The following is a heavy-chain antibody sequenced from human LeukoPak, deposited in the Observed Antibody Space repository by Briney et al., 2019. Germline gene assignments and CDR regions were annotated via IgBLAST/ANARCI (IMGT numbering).Heavy chain of an antibody. CDR2: ISAYNGNT. J-gene: IGHJ4*02. Sequence: ASVKVSCKASGYTFSSYGISWVRQAPGQGLEWMGWISAYNGNTNYAQKLQGRVTMTTDTSTSTAYMELRSLRSDDTAVYYCARVKHYYDSSGIDYWGQGTLVTVSS. CDR3: ARVKHYYDSSGIDY. CDR1: GYTFSSYG. V-gene: IGHV1-18*01. D-gene: IGHD3-22*01.